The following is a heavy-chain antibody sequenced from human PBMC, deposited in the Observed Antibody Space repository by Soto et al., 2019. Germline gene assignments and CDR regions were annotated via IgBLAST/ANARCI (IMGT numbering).Heavy chain of an antibody. CDR2: INHSGST. J-gene: IGHJ6*02. CDR1: GGSFSGYY. Sequence: LTCAVYGGSFSGYYWSWIRQPPGKGLEWIGEINHSGSTNYNPSLKSRVTISVDTSKNQFSLKLSSVTAADTAVYYCARGYGDTAMVGAYYYYGMDVWGQGTTVTVS. D-gene: IGHD5-18*01. CDR3: ARGYGDTAMVGAYYYYGMDV. V-gene: IGHV4-34*01.